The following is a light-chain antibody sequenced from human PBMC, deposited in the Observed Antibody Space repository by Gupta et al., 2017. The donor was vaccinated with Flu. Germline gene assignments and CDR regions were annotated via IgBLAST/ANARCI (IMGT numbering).Light chain of an antibody. CDR2: EAS. CDR3: RELGSIPFT. V-gene: IGKV3-20*01. J-gene: IGKJ3*01. CDR1: QGVSSNF. Sequence: DIVLTQSPDTLSLSLGDRATLSCRASQGVSSNFLAWYQQKPGQAPRLLMSEASYRAAGIPDRCSGSGSGTDFTLNISRLEPGDVAGYYCRELGSIPFTFGHGTKVDIK.